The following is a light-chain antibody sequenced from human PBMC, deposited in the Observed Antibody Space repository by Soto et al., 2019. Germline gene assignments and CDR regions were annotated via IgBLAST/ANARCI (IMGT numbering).Light chain of an antibody. CDR2: KAS. V-gene: IGKV1-5*03. J-gene: IGKJ1*01. CDR1: QSISSW. Sequence: DIQMTQSPSSLSASVGDRFTITCRASQSISSWLAWYQQKPGKAPNLLIHKASHLESGVPSRFSGSGSGTEFTLTISSLQPDDFATYYCQHYNSYSEAFGQGTKVDI. CDR3: QHYNSYSEA.